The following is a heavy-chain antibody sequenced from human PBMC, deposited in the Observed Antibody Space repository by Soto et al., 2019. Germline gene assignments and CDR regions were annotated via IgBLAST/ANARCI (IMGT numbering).Heavy chain of an antibody. V-gene: IGHV3-74*01. CDR3: ARDPIRAGYYDSSGYYYGVY. Sequence: GGSLRLSCAASGFTFSSYWMHWVRQAPGKGLVWVSRINSDGSSTTYADSVKGRFTISRDNAKNTLYLQMNSLRAEDTAVYYCARDPIRAGYYDSSGYYYGVYWGQGTLVTVSS. CDR1: GFTFSSYW. D-gene: IGHD3-22*01. J-gene: IGHJ4*02. CDR2: INSDGSST.